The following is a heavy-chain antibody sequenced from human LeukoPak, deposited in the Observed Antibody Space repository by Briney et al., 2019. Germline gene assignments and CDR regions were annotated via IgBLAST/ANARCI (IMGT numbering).Heavy chain of an antibody. D-gene: IGHD4-17*01. CDR3: ARGHHGDYA. Sequence: GGSLRLSCAASGFTFSTYWMSWVRQAPGKGLEWVASIKQNGNETYYVDSVKGRITISRDNAKNSLYLQMNSLRAEDTAVYYCARGHHGDYAWGQGTHVTGSS. V-gene: IGHV3-7*01. CDR1: GFTFSTYW. CDR2: IKQNGNET. J-gene: IGHJ5*02.